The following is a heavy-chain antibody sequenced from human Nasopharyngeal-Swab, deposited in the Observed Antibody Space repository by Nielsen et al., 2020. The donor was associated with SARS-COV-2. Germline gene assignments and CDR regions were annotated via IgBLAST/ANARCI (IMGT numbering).Heavy chain of an antibody. D-gene: IGHD3-10*01. CDR2: IYYSGST. Sequence: WIRQPPGKSLEWIGYIYYSGSTYYNPSLKSRVTISVDTSKNQFSLKLSSVTAADTAVYYCASTLAMVRGVIRDYWGQGTLVTVSS. J-gene: IGHJ4*02. CDR3: ASTLAMVRGVIRDY. V-gene: IGHV4-31*02.